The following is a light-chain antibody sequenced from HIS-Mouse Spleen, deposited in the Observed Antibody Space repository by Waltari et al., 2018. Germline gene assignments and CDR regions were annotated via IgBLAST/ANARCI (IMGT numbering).Light chain of an antibody. Sequence: SYELTQPPSVSVSPGQTARIPCSGDASPKTSAYWYQQKSGQAPVLVIYEDSKRPSGIPERFSGSSSGTMATLTISGAQVEDEADYYCYSTDSSGNHRVFGGGTKLTVL. CDR3: YSTDSSGNHRV. J-gene: IGLJ2*01. CDR1: ASPKTS. V-gene: IGLV3-10*01. CDR2: EDS.